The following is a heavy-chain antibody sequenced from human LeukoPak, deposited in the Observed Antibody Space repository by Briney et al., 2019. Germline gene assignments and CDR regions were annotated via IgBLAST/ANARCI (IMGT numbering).Heavy chain of an antibody. J-gene: IGHJ3*02. D-gene: IGHD6-19*01. Sequence: SETLSLTCTVSGISVISGSYYWAWIRQPPGKGLEWIGYKYHTGNGYYNPSLESRATISVDRSRNQFSLRLSSVTAADTAVYYCARVVDIPVTAPRPRGGFDIWGQGAMVTVSS. CDR3: ARVVDIPVTAPRPRGGFDI. CDR1: GISVISGSYY. CDR2: KYHTGNG. V-gene: IGHV4-30-2*01.